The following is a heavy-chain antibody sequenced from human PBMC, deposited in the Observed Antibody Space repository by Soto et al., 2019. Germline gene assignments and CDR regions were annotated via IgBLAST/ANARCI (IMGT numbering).Heavy chain of an antibody. J-gene: IGHJ3*02. D-gene: IGHD6-19*01. CDR1: GGSISSGGYY. CDR2: IYYSGST. CDR3: ASIAVAGIWDAFDI. V-gene: IGHV4-31*03. Sequence: SETLSLTCTVSGGSISSGGYYWSWIRQHPGKGLEWIGHIYYSGSTYYNPSLKSRVTISVDTSKNQLSLKLSSVTASDTAVYYCASIAVAGIWDAFDIWGQGTMVTVSS.